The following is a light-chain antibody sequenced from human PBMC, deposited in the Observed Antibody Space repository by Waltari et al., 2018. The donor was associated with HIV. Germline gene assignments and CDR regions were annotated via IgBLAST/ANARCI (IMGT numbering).Light chain of an antibody. V-gene: IGKV1-39*01. J-gene: IGKJ3*01. CDR3: QQSYSSPLS. Sequence: DIQMTQSPSYLSASVGDRVTIACRASQTITTYLNWYQQKPGKVPKLLIYAASTLPSGVPSRFSGSGSGTDFTLTISSLQPEDFATYYCQQSYSSPLSFGPGT. CDR2: AAS. CDR1: QTITTY.